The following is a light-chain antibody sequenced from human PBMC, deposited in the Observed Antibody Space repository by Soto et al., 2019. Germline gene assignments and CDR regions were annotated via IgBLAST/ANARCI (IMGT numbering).Light chain of an antibody. Sequence: PGERATLSCRTSQSVNNDYLAWYQQKPGQAPRLLIYGVFNRAAGIPGRFSGSGSVTDFTLTISGLEPEDSAVYYCQHYDGSPRTFGRGTKLEIK. CDR3: QHYDGSPRT. CDR1: QSVNNDY. V-gene: IGKV3-20*01. CDR2: GVF. J-gene: IGKJ2*01.